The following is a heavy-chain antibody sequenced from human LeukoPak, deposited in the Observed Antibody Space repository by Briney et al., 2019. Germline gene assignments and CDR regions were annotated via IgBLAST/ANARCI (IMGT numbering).Heavy chain of an antibody. CDR3: SRGFAAD. Sequence: GGSLRLSCATSGFNFGEFVVSWVRQAPGTGLEWVGFIRDKANGGTTEYAASVEGGFMIARDDSKGLAYLEMNSLKVDDTGTYYCSRGFAADWGQGALVTVSS. V-gene: IGHV3-49*04. CDR1: GFNFGEFV. D-gene: IGHD2-15*01. J-gene: IGHJ4*02. CDR2: IRDKANGGTT.